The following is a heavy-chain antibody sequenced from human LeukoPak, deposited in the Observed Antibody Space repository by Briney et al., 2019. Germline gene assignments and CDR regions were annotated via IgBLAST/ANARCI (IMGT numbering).Heavy chain of an antibody. J-gene: IGHJ4*02. CDR3: ARDSEKVLLLFGELSPPDY. CDR2: ISAYNGNT. V-gene: IGHV1-18*01. Sequence: GASVKVSCKASGYTFTSYGISWVRQAPGQGLEWMGWISAYNGNTNYAQKLQGRVTMTTDTSTSTAYMELRSLRSDDTAVYYCARDSEKVLLLFGELSPPDYWGQGTLVTVSS. D-gene: IGHD3-10*01. CDR1: GYTFTSYG.